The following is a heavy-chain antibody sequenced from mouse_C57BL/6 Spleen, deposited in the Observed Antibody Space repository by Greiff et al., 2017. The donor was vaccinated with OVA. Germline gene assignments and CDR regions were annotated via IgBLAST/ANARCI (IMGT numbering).Heavy chain of an antibody. V-gene: IGHV5-4*01. CDR1: GFTFSSYA. Sequence: DVKLVESGGGLVKPGGSLKLSCAASGFTFSSYAMSWVRQTPEKRLEWVATISDGGSYTYYPDNVKGRFTISRDNAKNNLYLQMSHLKSEDTAMYYCARESTGRGFDYWGQGTTLTVSS. CDR3: ARESTGRGFDY. J-gene: IGHJ2*01. D-gene: IGHD4-1*01. CDR2: ISDGGSYT.